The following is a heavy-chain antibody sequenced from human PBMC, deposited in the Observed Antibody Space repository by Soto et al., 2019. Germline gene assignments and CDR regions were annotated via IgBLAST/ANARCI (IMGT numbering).Heavy chain of an antibody. CDR3: ARDGRFGEFSNWFDP. CDR1: GGSISSYY. CDR2: IYYSGST. D-gene: IGHD3-10*01. V-gene: IGHV4-59*01. Sequence: PSETLSLTCTVSGGSISSYYWSWIRQPPGKGLEWIGYIYYSGSTNYNPSLKSRVTISVDTSKNQFSLKLSSVTAADTAVYYCARDGRFGEFSNWFDPWGQGTLVTVSS. J-gene: IGHJ5*02.